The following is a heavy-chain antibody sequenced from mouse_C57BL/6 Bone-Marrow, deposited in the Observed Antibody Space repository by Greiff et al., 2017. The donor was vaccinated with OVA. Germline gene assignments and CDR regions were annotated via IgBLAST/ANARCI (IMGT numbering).Heavy chain of an antibody. J-gene: IGHJ3*01. V-gene: IGHV1-26*01. CDR1: GYTFTDYY. CDR2: INPNNGGT. CDR3: ARRNSNYVLAWFAY. Sequence: VQLQQSGPELVKPGASVKISCKASGYTFTDYYMNWVKQSHGKSLEWIGDINPNNGGTSYNQKFKGKATLTVDKSSSTAYMELRSLTSEDSAVYYCARRNSNYVLAWFAYWGQGTLVTVSA. D-gene: IGHD2-5*01.